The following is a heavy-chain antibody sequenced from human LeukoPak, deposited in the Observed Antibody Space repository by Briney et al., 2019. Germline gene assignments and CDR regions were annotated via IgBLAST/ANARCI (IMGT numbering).Heavy chain of an antibody. J-gene: IGHJ1*01. D-gene: IGHD1-26*01. V-gene: IGHV1-2*06. CDR1: GYTFTGYY. Sequence: GASVKVSCKASGYTFTGYYMHWVRQAPGQGLEWMGRINPNSGGTNYAQKFQGRVTMTRDTSISTAYMELSRLRSDDTAVYYCARVFRSGSYYKAAEYFQHWGQGTLVTVSS. CDR3: ARVFRSGSYYKAAEYFQH. CDR2: INPNSGGT.